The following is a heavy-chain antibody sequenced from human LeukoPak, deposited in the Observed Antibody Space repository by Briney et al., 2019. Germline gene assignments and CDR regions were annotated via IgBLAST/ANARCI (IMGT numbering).Heavy chain of an antibody. CDR3: AKDGGFTSTSHYFDY. CDR2: IGGGGVST. V-gene: IGHV3-23*01. CDR1: GFTFHIYA. Sequence: PGGSLRLSCAASGFTFHIYAMSWVRQAPGKELEWVSSIGGGGVSTYYADSVKGRFTISRDNSKNTLYLQMNSLRAEDTAVYYCAKDGGFTSTSHYFDYWGQGILVTVSS. D-gene: IGHD2-2*01. J-gene: IGHJ4*02.